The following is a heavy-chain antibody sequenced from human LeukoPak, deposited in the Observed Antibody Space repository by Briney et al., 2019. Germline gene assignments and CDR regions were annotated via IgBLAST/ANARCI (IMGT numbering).Heavy chain of an antibody. V-gene: IGHV4-38-2*02. CDR1: GYSVSSDDF. D-gene: IGHD6-13*01. CDR3: ARHVLAAAAPIDY. Sequence: SETLSLTCTVSGYSVSSDDFWGWIRQPPGEGLEWIGSVSHSGSTYYNPSLKSRVTISVDTSKNQFSLKLSSVTAADTAVYYCARHVLAAAAPIDYWGQGTLVTVSS. CDR2: VSHSGST. J-gene: IGHJ4*02.